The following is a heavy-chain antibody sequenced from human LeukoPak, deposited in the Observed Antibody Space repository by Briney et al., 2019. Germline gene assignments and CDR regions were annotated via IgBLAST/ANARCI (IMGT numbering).Heavy chain of an antibody. J-gene: IGHJ4*02. V-gene: IGHV3-30*18. CDR2: ISYDGSNK. D-gene: IGHD3-22*01. CDR3: AKDLVDTAMVTDDSSGYYPTLDY. Sequence: GGSLRLSCAASGFTISSYGMHWVRQAPGKGLEWVAVISYDGSNKYYADSVKGRFTISRGNSKNTLYLQMNSLRAEDTAVYYCAKDLVDTAMVTDDSSGYYPTLDYWGQGTLVTVSS. CDR1: GFTISSYG.